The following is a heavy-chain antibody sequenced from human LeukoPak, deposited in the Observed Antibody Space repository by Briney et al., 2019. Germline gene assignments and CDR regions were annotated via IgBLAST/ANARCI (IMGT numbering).Heavy chain of an antibody. Sequence: GGSLRLSCTASGFTFGVYAMSWFRQAPGKGREWVGFIRSKAYGGTTEYAASVKGRFTISRDDSKIIAYLQMNSLKTEDTAVYYCTRSNQPFRGDYWGQGPLVTVSS. CDR3: TRSNQPFRGDY. CDR2: IRSKAYGGTT. CDR1: GFTFGVYA. V-gene: IGHV3-49*03. D-gene: IGHD3-16*01. J-gene: IGHJ4*02.